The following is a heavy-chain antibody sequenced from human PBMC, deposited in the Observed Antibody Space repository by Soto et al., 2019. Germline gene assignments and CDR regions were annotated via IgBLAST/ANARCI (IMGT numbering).Heavy chain of an antibody. CDR3: ARSSYQSDAFDI. CDR1: GYTFTSYG. Sequence: ASVKVSCKASGYTFTSYGISWVRQAPGQGLEWMGWISAYNGNTNYAQKFQGRVTITADKSTSTAYMELSSLRSEDTAVYYCARSSYQSDAFDIWGQGTMVTVSS. V-gene: IGHV1-18*01. D-gene: IGHD2-2*01. CDR2: ISAYNGNT. J-gene: IGHJ3*02.